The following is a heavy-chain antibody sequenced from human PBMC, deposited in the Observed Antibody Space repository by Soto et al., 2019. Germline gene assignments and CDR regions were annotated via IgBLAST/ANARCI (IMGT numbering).Heavy chain of an antibody. V-gene: IGHV4-59*08. Sequence: QVQLQESGPGLVKPSETLSLTCTVSGGSISSYYWSWIRQPPGKGLEWIGYIYYSGSTNYNPSLKMRVTLSVDTSKNQFSLKLRSGPAADPALYYCARRYGSCFDIWGHGTMVTVSS. CDR3: ARRYGSCFDI. J-gene: IGHJ3*02. CDR1: GGSISSYY. D-gene: IGHD3-10*01. CDR2: IYYSGST.